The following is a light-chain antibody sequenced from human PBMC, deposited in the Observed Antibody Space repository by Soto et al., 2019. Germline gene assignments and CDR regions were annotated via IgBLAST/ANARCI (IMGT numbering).Light chain of an antibody. Sequence: DIQMTQSPSTLSGSVGDRVTITCRASQTISSWLAWYQQKPGKAPKLLIYKASTLKIGVPTRFSGSGSGTDFTLTISGLQPEDVATYYCQKYDRAPWTFGQGTKVDIK. CDR2: KAS. CDR1: QTISSW. J-gene: IGKJ1*01. V-gene: IGKV1-5*03. CDR3: QKYDRAPWT.